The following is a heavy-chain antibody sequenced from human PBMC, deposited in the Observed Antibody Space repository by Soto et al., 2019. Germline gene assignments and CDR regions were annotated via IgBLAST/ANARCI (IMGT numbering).Heavy chain of an antibody. Sequence: GGSLRLSCAASGFTFSSYGMHWVRQAPGKGLEWVAVISYDGSNKYYADSVKGRFTISRDNSKNTLYLQMNSLRAEDTAVYYCANDHGSTSPMDVWGKGTTVTVSS. CDR3: ANDHGSTSPMDV. D-gene: IGHD2-2*01. J-gene: IGHJ6*03. CDR1: GFTFSSYG. V-gene: IGHV3-30*18. CDR2: ISYDGSNK.